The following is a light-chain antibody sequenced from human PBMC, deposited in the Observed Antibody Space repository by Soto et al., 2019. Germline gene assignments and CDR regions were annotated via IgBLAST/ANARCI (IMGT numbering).Light chain of an antibody. Sequence: QSALTQPTSASGSLGQSVTISCTGTSSDVGGYNYVSWYQQHPGKAPKLMIYEVTKRPSGVPDRFSGSKSGNTASLTVSGLQAEDETNYYCSSYGGSNNLVFGGGTKLTVL. V-gene: IGLV2-8*01. CDR1: SSDVGGYNY. J-gene: IGLJ2*01. CDR2: EVT. CDR3: SSYGGSNNLV.